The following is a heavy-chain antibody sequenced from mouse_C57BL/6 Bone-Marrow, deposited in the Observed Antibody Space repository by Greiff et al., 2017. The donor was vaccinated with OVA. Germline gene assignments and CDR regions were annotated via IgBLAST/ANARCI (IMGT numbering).Heavy chain of an antibody. CDR2: IHPNSGST. Sequence: VQLQQPGAELVKPGASVKLSCKASGYTFTSYWMHWVKQRPGQGLEWIGMIHPNSGSTNYNEKFKSKATLTVDKSSSTAYMQLSSLTSEDSAVYYCSRYYSNYFDYWGQGTTLTVSS. V-gene: IGHV1-64*01. J-gene: IGHJ2*01. D-gene: IGHD2-5*01. CDR1: GYTFTSYW. CDR3: SRYYSNYFDY.